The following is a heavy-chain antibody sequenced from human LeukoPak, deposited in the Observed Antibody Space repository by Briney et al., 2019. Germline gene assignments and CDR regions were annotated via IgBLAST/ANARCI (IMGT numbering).Heavy chain of an antibody. D-gene: IGHD4-11*01. CDR1: GFTFSSYG. J-gene: IGHJ4*02. Sequence: PGGSLRLSCAASGFTFSSYGMHWVRQAPGKGLEWVAVISYDGSNKYYADSVKGRFTISRDNSKNTLYLQMNSLRAEDTAVYYCARDYDYSRGFDYWGQGTLVTVSS. CDR3: ARDYDYSRGFDY. V-gene: IGHV3-30*03. CDR2: ISYDGSNK.